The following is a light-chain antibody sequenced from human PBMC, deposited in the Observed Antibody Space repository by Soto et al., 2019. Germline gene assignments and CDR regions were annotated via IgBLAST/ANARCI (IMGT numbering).Light chain of an antibody. CDR1: SSDVGIYNY. Sequence: QSALTQPASVSGSPGQSIAISCTGSSSDVGIYNYVSWYQQHPGKVPKLIIYEVSNRPSGVSNRFSGSKSGNTASLTISGLQAEDEADYYCSSYTTSSTRVFGTGTKVTL. CDR2: EVS. CDR3: SSYTTSSTRV. J-gene: IGLJ1*01. V-gene: IGLV2-14*01.